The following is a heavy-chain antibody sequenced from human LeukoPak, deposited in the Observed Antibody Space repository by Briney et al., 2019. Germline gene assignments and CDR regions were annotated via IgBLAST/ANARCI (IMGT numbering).Heavy chain of an antibody. V-gene: IGHV1-2*02. CDR1: GYTFSGYY. CDR3: ARGYPLSTTAAATYFQH. J-gene: IGHJ1*01. D-gene: IGHD6-13*01. Sequence: ASVKVSCKASGYTFSGYYLHWERQAPGQGFEWMGWINPNSGGTNYAQKFQGRVTMTRDTSISTVYMELSRLTSDDTAVYYCARGYPLSTTAAATYFQHWGQGTLVTVSS. CDR2: INPNSGGT.